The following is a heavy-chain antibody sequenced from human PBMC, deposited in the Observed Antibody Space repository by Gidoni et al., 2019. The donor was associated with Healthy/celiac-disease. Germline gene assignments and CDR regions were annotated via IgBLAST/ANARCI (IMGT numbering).Heavy chain of an antibody. J-gene: IGHJ2*01. CDR2: IYTSGST. CDR3: ARSLSVLRFLEWSHWYFDL. D-gene: IGHD3-3*01. Sequence: QVQLQESGPGLVKPSETLSITSTVSGGSISSYYWRWIRQHAGEGLEWIGRIYTSGSTNYNPSRKSRVTMSVDTAKNQFSLKLSSVTAADTAVYYGARSLSVLRFLEWSHWYFDLWGRGTLVTVSS. V-gene: IGHV4-4*07. CDR1: GGSISSYY.